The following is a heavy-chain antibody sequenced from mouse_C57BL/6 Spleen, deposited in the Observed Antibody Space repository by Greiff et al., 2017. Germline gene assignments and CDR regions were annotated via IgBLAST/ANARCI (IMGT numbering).Heavy chain of an antibody. CDR3: ARGGDYGDYYAMGD. CDR2: ISSGSSTI. J-gene: IGHJ4*01. V-gene: IGHV5-17*01. Sequence: EVKLMESGGGLVKPGGSLKLSCAASGFTFSDYGMHWVRQAPEKGLEWVAYISSGSSTIYYADTVKGRFTISRDNAKNTLFLQMTSLRSEDTAMYYCARGGDYGDYYAMGDWGQGTSVTVSS. CDR1: GFTFSDYG. D-gene: IGHD1-1*01.